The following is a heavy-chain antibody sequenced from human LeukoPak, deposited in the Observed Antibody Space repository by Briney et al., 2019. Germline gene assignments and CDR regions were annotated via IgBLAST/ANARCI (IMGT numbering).Heavy chain of an antibody. CDR2: INHSGST. V-gene: IGHV4-34*01. Sequence: PSETLSLTCAVYGGSFSGYYWSWIRQPPGKGLEWIGEINHSGSTNYNPSLKSRVTISVDTSKNQFSLKLSSVTAADTAVYYCARGPKWSRNYYFDSWGQGTLVPVSS. CDR3: ARGPKWSRNYYFDS. CDR1: GGSFSGYY. J-gene: IGHJ4*02. D-gene: IGHD2-15*01.